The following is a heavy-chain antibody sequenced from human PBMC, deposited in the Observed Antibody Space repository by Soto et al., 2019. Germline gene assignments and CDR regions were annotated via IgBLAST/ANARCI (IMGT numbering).Heavy chain of an antibody. J-gene: IGHJ4*02. CDR3: ALTRRSSLLEVAGPGFEY. V-gene: IGHV3-30*03. CDR1: GFNFGVFG. CDR2: LSYEGSEE. D-gene: IGHD6-19*01. Sequence: LRLSCATSGFNFGVFGMHWVRQAPGKGLEWLSVLSYEGSEEYYADSVRGRFTISRDNSKSTLFLQMDSLRVEDTGVYYCALTRRSSLLEVAGPGFEYWGQGTLVTVS.